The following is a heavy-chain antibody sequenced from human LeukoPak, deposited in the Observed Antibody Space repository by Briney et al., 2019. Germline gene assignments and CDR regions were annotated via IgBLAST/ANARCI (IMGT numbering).Heavy chain of an antibody. Sequence: QAGRSLRLSCAASGFTFSNYAMHWVRQAPGKGLGWVAVISYDGTNKYYADSVKGRFTISRDNSKNTMYLQMDSLRAEDTAMYYCARAPMSYDSSGFGGAFDIWGQGTMDTVSS. CDR1: GFTFSNYA. V-gene: IGHV3-30-3*01. CDR2: ISYDGTNK. D-gene: IGHD3-22*01. J-gene: IGHJ3*02. CDR3: ARAPMSYDSSGFGGAFDI.